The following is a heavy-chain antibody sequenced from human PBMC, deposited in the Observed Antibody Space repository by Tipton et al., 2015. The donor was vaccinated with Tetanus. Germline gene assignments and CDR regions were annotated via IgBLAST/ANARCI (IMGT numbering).Heavy chain of an antibody. CDR1: GFTFSSYA. Sequence: SLRLSCAASGFTFSSYAMHWVRQPPGKGLEWVAVISYDGSNKYYADSVKGRFTISRDNSKNTLYLQMNSLRAEDTAVYYCARESGGWHYDYYYGMDVWGQGTTVTVSS. CDR3: ARESGGWHYDYYYGMDV. CDR2: ISYDGSNK. D-gene: IGHD6-19*01. J-gene: IGHJ6*02. V-gene: IGHV3-30*04.